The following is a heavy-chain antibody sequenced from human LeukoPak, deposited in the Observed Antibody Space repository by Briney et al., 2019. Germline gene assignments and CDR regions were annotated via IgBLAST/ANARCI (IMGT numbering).Heavy chain of an antibody. Sequence: ASVKVSCKASGYTFTGYYMHWVRQAPGQGLEWMGWNNPNSGGTNYAQKFQGRVTMTRDTSISTAYMELSRLRSDDTAVYYCARDPLTYYDFWSGYSRDYYYYGMDVWGQGTTVTVSS. CDR2: NNPNSGGT. CDR3: ARDPLTYYDFWSGYSRDYYYYGMDV. D-gene: IGHD3-3*01. CDR1: GYTFTGYY. V-gene: IGHV1-2*02. J-gene: IGHJ6*02.